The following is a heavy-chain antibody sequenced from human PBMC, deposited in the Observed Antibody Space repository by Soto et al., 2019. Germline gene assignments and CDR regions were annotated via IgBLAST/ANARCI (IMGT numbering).Heavy chain of an antibody. CDR3: ARVSSDGYYYDSSGYRDFDY. CDR1: GYTFTSYD. D-gene: IGHD3-22*01. Sequence: ASVKVSCKASGYTFTSYDINWVRQATGQGLEWMGWMNPNSGNTGYAQKFQGRVTMTRNTSISKAYMELSSLRSEDTAVYYCARVSSDGYYYDSSGYRDFDYWGQGTLVTVSS. CDR2: MNPNSGNT. V-gene: IGHV1-8*01. J-gene: IGHJ4*02.